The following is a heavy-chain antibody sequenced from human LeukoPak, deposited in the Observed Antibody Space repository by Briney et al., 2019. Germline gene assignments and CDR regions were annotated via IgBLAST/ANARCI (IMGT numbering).Heavy chain of an antibody. CDR2: INHSGST. V-gene: IGHV4-34*01. J-gene: IGHJ4*02. CDR1: GGSFSGYY. D-gene: IGHD3-16*01. Sequence: SETLSLTCAVYGGSFSGYYWSWIRQPPGKGLEWIGEINHSGSTNYNPSLKSRVTISVDTSKNQFSLKLSSVTAADTAVYYCASTEVGEFDSWGQGTLVTVSS. CDR3: ASTEVGEFDS.